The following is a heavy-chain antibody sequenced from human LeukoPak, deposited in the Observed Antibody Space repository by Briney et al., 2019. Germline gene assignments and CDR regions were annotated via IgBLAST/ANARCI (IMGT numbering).Heavy chain of an antibody. D-gene: IGHD4-23*01. V-gene: IGHV4-39*07. CDR3: ARGLLFGGNSYFDN. CDR2: IYYNGST. J-gene: IGHJ4*02. CDR1: GVSISSSTYY. Sequence: SETLSLTCTVSGVSISSSTYYWGWIRQPPGKGLEWVGSIYYNGSTYYSPSLKSRATISVDASKNQFSLHLSSVTAADTAIYYCARGLLFGGNSYFDNWGQGTLVTVSS.